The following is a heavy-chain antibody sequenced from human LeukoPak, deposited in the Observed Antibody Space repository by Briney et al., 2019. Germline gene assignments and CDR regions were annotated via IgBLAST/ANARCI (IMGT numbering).Heavy chain of an antibody. CDR1: GGSISSGDYY. CDR3: ARDPYVWGSYRLRGFDY. J-gene: IGHJ4*02. CDR2: IYYSGST. Sequence: SQTLSLTCTVSGGSISSGDYYWSWIRQPPGKGLEWIGYIYYSGSTYYNPSLKSRVTISVDTSKNQFSLKLSSVTAADTAVYYCARDPYVWGSYRLRGFDYWGQGTLVTASS. D-gene: IGHD3-16*02. V-gene: IGHV4-30-4*08.